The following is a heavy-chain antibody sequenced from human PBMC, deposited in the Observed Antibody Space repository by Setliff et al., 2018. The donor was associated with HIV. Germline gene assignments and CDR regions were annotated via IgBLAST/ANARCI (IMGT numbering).Heavy chain of an antibody. V-gene: IGHV4-59*08. J-gene: IGHJ6*03. D-gene: IGHD7-27*01. Sequence: SETLSLTCTVSGGSISTYYWSWIRQSPGKGLEWMWYIFNRGRTNYNASLKSRVTISVDTSKTQFSLKLTSVTAADTAGDYCASHPRRKLGMPDYYYYYMAVWGKGTTVTVSS. CDR1: GGSISTYY. CDR3: ASHPRRKLGMPDYYYYYMAV. CDR2: IFNRGRT.